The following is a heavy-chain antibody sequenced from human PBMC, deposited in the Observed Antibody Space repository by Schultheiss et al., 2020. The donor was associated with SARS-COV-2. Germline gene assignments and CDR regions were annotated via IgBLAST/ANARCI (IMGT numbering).Heavy chain of an antibody. D-gene: IGHD4-23*01. J-gene: IGHJ5*02. V-gene: IGHV1-8*01. CDR3: ARLETTVVTPRFDP. CDR2: MNPNSGNT. CDR1: GYTFTSYD. Sequence: ASVKVSCKASGYTFTSYDINWVRQATGQGLEWMGWMNPNSGNTGYAQKFQGRVTMTRNTSISTAYMELSSLRSEDTAVYYCARLETTVVTPRFDPWGQGTLVTVSS.